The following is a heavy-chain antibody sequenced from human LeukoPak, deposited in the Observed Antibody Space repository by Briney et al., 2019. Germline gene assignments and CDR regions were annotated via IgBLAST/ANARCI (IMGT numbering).Heavy chain of an antibody. J-gene: IGHJ4*02. CDR3: ARDVTIFGVVILPPFDY. V-gene: IGHV1-18*01. CDR2: ISAYNGNT. CDR1: GYTFTSYG. Sequence: ASVKVSCKASGYTFTSYGISWVRQAPGQGLEWMGWISAYNGNTNYAQKLQGRVTMTTDTSTSIAYMELRSLRSDDTAVYYCARDVTIFGVVILPPFDYWGQGTLVTVSS. D-gene: IGHD3-3*01.